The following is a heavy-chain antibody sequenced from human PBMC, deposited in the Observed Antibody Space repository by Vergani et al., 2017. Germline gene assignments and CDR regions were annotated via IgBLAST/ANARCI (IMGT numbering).Heavy chain of an antibody. J-gene: IGHJ6*03. V-gene: IGHV3-66*02. Sequence: ELQLVESGGGLVQPGGSLRLSCAASGSTVSGNYMTWVRQAPGKGLEWVSHIYSGDETYYADSVKGRVTISRDTSKNTLHLQINNLRVEDTAVYYCARDRLEARFYYYYYYMDVWGKGTTVTVSS. D-gene: IGHD6-6*01. CDR3: ARDRLEARFYYYYYYMDV. CDR2: IYSGDET. CDR1: GSTVSGNY.